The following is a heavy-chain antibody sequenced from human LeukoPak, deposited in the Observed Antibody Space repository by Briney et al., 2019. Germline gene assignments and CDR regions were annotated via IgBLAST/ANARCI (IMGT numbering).Heavy chain of an antibody. J-gene: IGHJ4*02. CDR2: IRYDGSNK. V-gene: IGHV3-30*02. CDR1: GFTFRNSD. D-gene: IGHD4-17*01. CDR3: AKTLFTSYGDYLLGY. Sequence: GGSLRLSCAASGFTFRNSDMHWVRQAPGKGLEWVAFIRYDGSNKYYADSVKGRFTISRDNSKNTLYLQMNSLRAEDTAVYYCAKTLFTSYGDYLLGYWGQGTLVTVSS.